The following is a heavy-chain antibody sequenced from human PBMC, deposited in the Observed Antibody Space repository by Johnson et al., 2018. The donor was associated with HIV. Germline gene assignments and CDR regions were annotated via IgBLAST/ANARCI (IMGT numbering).Heavy chain of an antibody. J-gene: IGHJ3*02. CDR3: AKVPAGIAARPLTFDAFDI. CDR1: GFTFSSYD. V-gene: IGHV3-13*01. D-gene: IGHD6-6*01. CDR2: IGTAGDT. Sequence: VQLVESGGGVVQPGGSLRLSCAASGFTFSSYDMHWVRQATGKGLEWVSAIGTAGDTYYPGSVTGRFTISRDNAKNTLYLQMNSLRAEDTAVYYCAKVPAGIAARPLTFDAFDIWGQGTMVTVSS.